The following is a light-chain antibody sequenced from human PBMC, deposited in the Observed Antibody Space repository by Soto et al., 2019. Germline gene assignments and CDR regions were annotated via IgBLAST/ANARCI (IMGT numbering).Light chain of an antibody. V-gene: IGKV1-27*01. Sequence: DIQMTQSPSSLSASVGDRVTITCWASQGISNYLAWYQQKPGKVPKLLIYAASTLQSGVPSRFSGSGSGTDFTLTISSLQPEDVATYYCQKYNSAPSLTFGGGTKVEIK. CDR3: QKYNSAPSLT. J-gene: IGKJ4*01. CDR2: AAS. CDR1: QGISNY.